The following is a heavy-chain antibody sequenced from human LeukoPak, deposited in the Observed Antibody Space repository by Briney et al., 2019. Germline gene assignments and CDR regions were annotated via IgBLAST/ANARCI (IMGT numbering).Heavy chain of an antibody. Sequence: GGSLRLSCAASGFTFNDYDMHWIRQAPGKGLEWVSFITGSGVTTSYADSVKGRFTISKDSAKHSLFLQMNSLRAEDTAVYYCARPTSSGSINSWGQGTLVTVSS. V-gene: IGHV3-11*04. D-gene: IGHD6-19*01. CDR3: ARPTSSGSINS. J-gene: IGHJ4*02. CDR2: ITGSGVTT. CDR1: GFTFNDYD.